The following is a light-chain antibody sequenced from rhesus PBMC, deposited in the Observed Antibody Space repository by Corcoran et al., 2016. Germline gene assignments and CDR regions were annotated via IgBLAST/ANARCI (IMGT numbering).Light chain of an antibody. Sequence: DIVMTQTPLSLPVTPGEPASISCRSSQSLLHSNGYTYLYWYLQKPGQSPQLLLFFASYRASGVPDRFSGSGSGTDFTLEISRVGAGDIGIYYWMRGTQLPLTFGGGTKVEIK. V-gene: IGKV2-91*01. CDR3: MRGTQLPLT. J-gene: IGKJ4*01. CDR2: FAS. CDR1: QSLLHSNGYTY.